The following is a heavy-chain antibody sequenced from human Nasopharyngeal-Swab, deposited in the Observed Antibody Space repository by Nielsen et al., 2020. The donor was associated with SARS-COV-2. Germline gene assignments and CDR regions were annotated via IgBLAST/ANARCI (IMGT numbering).Heavy chain of an antibody. J-gene: IGHJ6*03. D-gene: IGHD3-16*01. CDR3: AKDHKMDSGGGVGYMDV. CDR1: GFTFDDYG. V-gene: IGHV3-9*01. Sequence: SLKISCAASGFTFDDYGMHWVRQAPGKGLEWVSGISWDGLTIGYADSVKGRFTISRDSFKNTLYLQLNSLRAEDTAVYYCAKDHKMDSGGGVGYMDVWGKGTTVTVSS. CDR2: ISWDGLTI.